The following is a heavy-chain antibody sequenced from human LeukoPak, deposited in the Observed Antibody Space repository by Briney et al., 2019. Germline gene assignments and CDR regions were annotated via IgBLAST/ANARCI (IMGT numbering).Heavy chain of an antibody. V-gene: IGHV1-18*01. D-gene: IGHD5-18*01. Sequence: ASVKVSCKASGYTFTNYAMQWVRQAPGQGLEWMGWINANNGDTNYAQKLQGRVTMTTDTSTTTAYMELRSLRSDDTAVYYCARDQGTYTVMVDYWGQGTLVTVSS. CDR1: GYTFTNYA. CDR2: INANNGDT. CDR3: ARDQGTYTVMVDY. J-gene: IGHJ4*02.